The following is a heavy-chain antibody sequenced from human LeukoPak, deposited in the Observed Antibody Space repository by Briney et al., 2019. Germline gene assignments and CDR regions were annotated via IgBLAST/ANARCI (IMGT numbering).Heavy chain of an antibody. CDR3: ARLTGSGEVFDS. Sequence: SETLSLTCVRSGSSIITGDYYWSRIRQPPGKGLEWIGYIYDDGSTYYNPSLKSRVTISIDTSKNQFSLNLRSVTAAGTAVYYCARLTGSGEVFDSWGQGTLVTVSS. CDR1: GSSIITGDYY. J-gene: IGHJ4*02. CDR2: IYDDGST. D-gene: IGHD1-14*01. V-gene: IGHV4-30-4*01.